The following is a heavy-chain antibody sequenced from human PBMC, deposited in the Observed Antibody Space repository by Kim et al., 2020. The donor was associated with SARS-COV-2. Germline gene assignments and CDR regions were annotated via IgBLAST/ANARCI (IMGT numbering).Heavy chain of an antibody. CDR1: GFTFSSYW. D-gene: IGHD3-22*01. CDR2: IKQDGSEK. J-gene: IGHJ6*02. CDR3: ARDPPHYYDSTYYGMDV. Sequence: GGSLRLSCAASGFTFSSYWMSWVRQAPGKGLEWVANIKQDGSEKYYVDSVKGRFTISRDNAKNSLYLQMNSLRAEDTAVYYCARDPPHYYDSTYYGMDVWGQGTTVTVSS. V-gene: IGHV3-7*03.